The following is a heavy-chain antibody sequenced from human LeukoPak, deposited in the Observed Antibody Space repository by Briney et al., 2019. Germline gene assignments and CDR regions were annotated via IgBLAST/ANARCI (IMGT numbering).Heavy chain of an antibody. CDR2: IYHSGST. D-gene: IGHD6-13*01. CDR1: GYSISSGYY. J-gene: IGHJ4*02. Sequence: SETLSLTCAVSGYSISSGYYWGWIRQPPGKGLEWIGSIYHSGSTYYNPSLKSRVTISVDTSKNQFSLKLSSVTAADTAVYYCARSQYSSSWFHWGQGTLVTVPS. V-gene: IGHV4-38-2*01. CDR3: ARSQYSSSWFH.